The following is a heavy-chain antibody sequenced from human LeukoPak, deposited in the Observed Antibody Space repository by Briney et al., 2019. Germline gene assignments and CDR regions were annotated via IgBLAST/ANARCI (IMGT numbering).Heavy chain of an antibody. Sequence: ASVKVSCKASGYTFTNYYMHWVRQAPGQGLEWLGVINTGGGTTSSAQKFQGRVTMTRDTSTSTVYMELSSLTSEDTAVYYCAGDSGQSDYWGQGTLVTVSS. CDR1: GYTFTNYY. CDR2: INTGGGTT. D-gene: IGHD5-12*01. CDR3: AGDSGQSDY. V-gene: IGHV1-46*01. J-gene: IGHJ4*02.